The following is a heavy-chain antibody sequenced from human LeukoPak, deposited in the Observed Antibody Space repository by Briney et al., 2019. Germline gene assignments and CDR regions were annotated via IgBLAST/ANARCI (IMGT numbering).Heavy chain of an antibody. J-gene: IGHJ3*02. Sequence: PGGSLRLSCAASGFAFSSYGMHWVRQAPGKGLEWVAVISYDGSNKYYADSVKGRFTISRDNSKNTLYLQMNSLRAEDTALYYCAKDGSQESGTQAFDIWGQGTMVTVSS. CDR1: GFAFSSYG. CDR3: AKDGSQESGTQAFDI. CDR2: ISYDGSNK. V-gene: IGHV3-30*18. D-gene: IGHD1-1*01.